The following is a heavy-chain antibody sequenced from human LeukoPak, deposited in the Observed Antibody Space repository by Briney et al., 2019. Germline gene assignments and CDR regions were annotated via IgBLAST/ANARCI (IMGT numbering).Heavy chain of an antibody. Sequence: ASVKVSCKASGYTFTSYGISWVRQAPGQGLEWMGWISAYNGNTNYAQKLQGRVTMTTDTSTSTAYMELRSLRSDDTAVYYCARGRTMVRGVIGSGDWFDPWGQGTLVTVSS. CDR2: ISAYNGNT. J-gene: IGHJ5*02. CDR1: GYTFTSYG. D-gene: IGHD3-10*01. CDR3: ARGRTMVRGVIGSGDWFDP. V-gene: IGHV1-18*01.